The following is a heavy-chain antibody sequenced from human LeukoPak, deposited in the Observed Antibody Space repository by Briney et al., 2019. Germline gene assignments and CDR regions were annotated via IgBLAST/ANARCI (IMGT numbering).Heavy chain of an antibody. Sequence: GASVKVSCKASGYTFTSYYMHWVRQAPGQGLEWMGIINPSGGSTSSAQKFQGRVTMTRDTSTSTVYMELSSLRSEDTAVYYCASALSRCGDDCWFDPWGQGTLVTVSS. CDR2: INPSGGST. V-gene: IGHV1-46*01. D-gene: IGHD2-21*02. J-gene: IGHJ5*02. CDR1: GYTFTSYY. CDR3: ASALSRCGDDCWFDP.